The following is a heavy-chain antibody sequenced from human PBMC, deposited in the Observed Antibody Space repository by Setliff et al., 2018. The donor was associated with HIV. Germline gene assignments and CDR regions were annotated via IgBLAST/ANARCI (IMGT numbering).Heavy chain of an antibody. D-gene: IGHD3-9*01. Sequence: PSETLSLTCTVSGGSISSSGYYWGWIRQPPGKGLEWIGSIYYSGSTYYNPSLASRITISIDTSKNEFSLKMTSVTAADTAVYYCARAPLKYYDILTGFHDAFDIWGQGTMVTVS. V-gene: IGHV4-39*07. CDR2: IYYSGST. CDR3: ARAPLKYYDILTGFHDAFDI. J-gene: IGHJ3*02. CDR1: GGSISSSGYY.